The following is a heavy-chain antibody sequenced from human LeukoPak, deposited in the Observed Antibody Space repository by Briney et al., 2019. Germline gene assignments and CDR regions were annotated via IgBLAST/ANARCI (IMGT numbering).Heavy chain of an antibody. D-gene: IGHD4-17*01. CDR3: ARDPTVLTLNGDYYFDY. Sequence: GGSLRLSCAASGFTFSSYSLNWVRQAPGKGLEWVSSISTRSSYIVYADSVKGRFTISRDNAKNSLYLQMNSLRAEDTAVYYCARDPTVLTLNGDYYFDYWGQGTLVTVSS. CDR1: GFTFSSYS. CDR2: ISTRSSYI. V-gene: IGHV3-21*01. J-gene: IGHJ4*02.